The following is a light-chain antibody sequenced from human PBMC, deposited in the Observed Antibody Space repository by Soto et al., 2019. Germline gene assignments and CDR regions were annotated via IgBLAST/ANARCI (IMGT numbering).Light chain of an antibody. J-gene: IGLJ3*02. V-gene: IGLV1-44*01. Sequence: QSVLTQPPSASGTPGQRVTISCSGSSSNIGSNTVNWYQQLPGTAPKLLIYSNNQRPSGVPDRFSGSKSGTSASLAISGLQSEDEADYYCAAWDDRLNGPVFGGGTQLTV. CDR1: SSNIGSNT. CDR2: SNN. CDR3: AAWDDRLNGPV.